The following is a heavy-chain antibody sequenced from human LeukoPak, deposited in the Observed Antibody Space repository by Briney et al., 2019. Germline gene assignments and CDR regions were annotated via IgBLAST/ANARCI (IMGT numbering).Heavy chain of an antibody. Sequence: SETLSLTCAVYGGSFSGYYWSWIRQPPGKGLEWIGEIKHSGSTNYNPSLKSRVTISVDTSKNQFSLKLSSVTAADTAVYYCARVYYSNSYDYWYFDLWGRGTLVTVSS. CDR2: IKHSGST. J-gene: IGHJ2*01. D-gene: IGHD6-13*01. V-gene: IGHV4-34*01. CDR1: GGSFSGYY. CDR3: ARVYYSNSYDYWYFDL.